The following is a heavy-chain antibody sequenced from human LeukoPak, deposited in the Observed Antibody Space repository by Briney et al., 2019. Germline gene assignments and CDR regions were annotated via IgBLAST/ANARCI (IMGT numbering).Heavy chain of an antibody. Sequence: ASVNVSCKASGGTFSSYAISWVRQAPGQGLEWMGGIIPIFGTANYAQKFQGRVTITADEPTSTAYMELSRLRSEDTAVYYCARDSSWLRLGFDPWGQGTLVTISS. CDR1: GGTFSSYA. D-gene: IGHD5-12*01. CDR3: ARDSSWLRLGFDP. J-gene: IGHJ5*02. CDR2: IIPIFGTA. V-gene: IGHV1-69*13.